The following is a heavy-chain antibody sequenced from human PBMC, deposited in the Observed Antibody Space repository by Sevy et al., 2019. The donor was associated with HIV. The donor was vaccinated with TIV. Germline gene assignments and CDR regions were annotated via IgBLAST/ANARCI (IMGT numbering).Heavy chain of an antibody. CDR2: IYDGGST. V-gene: IGHV4-61*01. CDR1: GGSVSSGSYF. CDR3: ARVGGLTDYGMDV. Sequence: SETLSLTCTVSGGSVSSGSYFRSWIRQAPGKGLECVGYIYDGGSTNYNPSLKSRVTISVDTSKNQFSLKLSSVTAADTAVYYCARVGGLTDYGMDVWGQGTTVTVSS. D-gene: IGHD1-26*01. J-gene: IGHJ6*02.